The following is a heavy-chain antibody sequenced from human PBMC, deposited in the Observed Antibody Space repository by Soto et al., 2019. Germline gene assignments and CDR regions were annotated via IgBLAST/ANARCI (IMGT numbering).Heavy chain of an antibody. CDR2: IIPIFGTA. D-gene: IGHD2-2*01. CDR1: GGTFSSYA. CDR3: AKDIVVVPAAMLGAFDI. J-gene: IGHJ3*02. Sequence: QVQLVQSGAEVKKPGSSVKVSCKASGGTFSSYAISWVRQAPGQGLEWMGGIIPIFGTANYAQKFQGSVTITADESTSTGYMELSSLRSEDTAVYYCAKDIVVVPAAMLGAFDIWGQGTMVTVSS. V-gene: IGHV1-69*01.